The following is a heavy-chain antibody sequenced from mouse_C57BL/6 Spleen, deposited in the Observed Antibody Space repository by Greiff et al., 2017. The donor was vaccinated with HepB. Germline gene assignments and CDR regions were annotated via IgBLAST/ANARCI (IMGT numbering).Heavy chain of an antibody. CDR3: ARDGYVGAMDY. D-gene: IGHD1-1*01. CDR1: GFTFSDFY. Sequence: EVKLVESGGGLVQSGRSLRLSCATSGFTFSDFYMEWVRQAPGKGLEWIAASRNKANDYTTEYSASVKGRFSVSRDTSQSILYLQMNALRAEDTAIYYCARDGYVGAMDYWGQGTSVTVSS. V-gene: IGHV7-1*01. CDR2: SRNKANDYTT. J-gene: IGHJ4*01.